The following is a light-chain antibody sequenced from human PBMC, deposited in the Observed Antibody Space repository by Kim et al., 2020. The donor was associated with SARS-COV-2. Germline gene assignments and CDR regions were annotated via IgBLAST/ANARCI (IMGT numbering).Light chain of an antibody. CDR3: FSFANLGAFYL. CDR1: SSDVGSSRV. V-gene: IGLV2-23*02. Sequence: QSALTQPASVSGSPGQSITISCTGTSSDVGSSRVVSWYQQHPGKAPKLLIYDVNKRPSGVSFRFSGSKSGNTASLTISGLQDDDEADYYCFSFANLGAFYLFGGGTQLTVL. J-gene: IGLJ2*01. CDR2: DVN.